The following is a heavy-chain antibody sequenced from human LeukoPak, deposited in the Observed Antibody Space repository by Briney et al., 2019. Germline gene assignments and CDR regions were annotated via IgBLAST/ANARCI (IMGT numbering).Heavy chain of an antibody. CDR3: ARGDYANNWFDP. CDR2: IDPSGAYT. Sequence: GESLKISCKGSGYSFTSYWISWVRQMPGKGLEWLGRIDPSGAYTNYSPSFQGHVTISAAKSISTAYLQWSSLKASDTAMYYCARGDYANNWFDPWGQGTLVTVSS. D-gene: IGHD3-16*01. CDR1: GYSFTSYW. J-gene: IGHJ5*02. V-gene: IGHV5-10-1*01.